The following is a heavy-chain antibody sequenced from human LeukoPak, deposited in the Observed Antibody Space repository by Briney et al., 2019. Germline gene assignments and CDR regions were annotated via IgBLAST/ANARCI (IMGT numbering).Heavy chain of an antibody. CDR1: GGTFSSYA. Sequence: GASVKVSCKASGGTFSSYAISWVRQAPGQGLEWMGGIIPIFGTANYAQKFQGRVTITADESTSTAYMELSSLRSEDTAVYYCARAINSGYDEYDYWGQGTLVTVSS. D-gene: IGHD5-12*01. CDR2: IIPIFGTA. CDR3: ARAINSGYDEYDY. J-gene: IGHJ4*02. V-gene: IGHV1-69*01.